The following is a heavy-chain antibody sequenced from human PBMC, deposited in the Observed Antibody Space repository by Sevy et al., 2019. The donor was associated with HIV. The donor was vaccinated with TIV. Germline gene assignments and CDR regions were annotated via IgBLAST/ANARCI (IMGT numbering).Heavy chain of an antibody. CDR1: GFTFSTYG. J-gene: IGHJ6*02. CDR2: MRFDGTIK. V-gene: IGHV3-30*02. D-gene: IGHD2-2*01. Sequence: GGSLRLSCAAPGFTFSTYGMHWVRQAPGRGLEWVAFMRFDGTIKYHRDTVKGRFGISRDNSKNTMYLQMNSLRVQDTAVYFCAKVLHIVEVPAAIDYYYGMDVWGQGTMVTVSS. CDR3: AKVLHIVEVPAAIDYYYGMDV.